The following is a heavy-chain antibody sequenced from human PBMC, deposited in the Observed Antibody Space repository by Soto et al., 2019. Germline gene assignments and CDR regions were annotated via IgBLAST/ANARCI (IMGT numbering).Heavy chain of an antibody. V-gene: IGHV3-21*01. D-gene: IGHD3-9*01. J-gene: IGHJ4*02. CDR3: ARDLTARRYFYWLFPPYFDY. Sequence: GGSLRLSCAAAGFTFSSYSMNWVRQAPGKGLEWVSSISSSSSYIYYADSVKGRSTISRDNAKNSLYLQMNSLRAEDTAVYYCARDLTARRYFYWLFPPYFDYSGPGPLVTVSS. CDR2: ISSSSSYI. CDR1: GFTFSSYS.